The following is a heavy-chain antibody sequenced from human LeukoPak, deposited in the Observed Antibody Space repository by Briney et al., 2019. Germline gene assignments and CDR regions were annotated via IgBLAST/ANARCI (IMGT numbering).Heavy chain of an antibody. J-gene: IGHJ4*02. CDR2: IYYSGST. V-gene: IGHV4-59*01. Sequence: SETLSLTCTVSGGSISSYYWSWIRQPPGKGLEWIGYIYYSGSTNYNPSLKSRVTISVDTSKNRFSLKLSSVTAADTAVYYCARFATESGSYQTFDYWGQGTLVTVSS. CDR3: ARFATESGSYQTFDY. D-gene: IGHD1-26*01. CDR1: GGSISSYY.